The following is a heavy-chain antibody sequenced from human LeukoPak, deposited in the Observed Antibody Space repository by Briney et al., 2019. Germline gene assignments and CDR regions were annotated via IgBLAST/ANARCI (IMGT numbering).Heavy chain of an antibody. D-gene: IGHD1-26*01. Sequence: PGGSLRLSCAASGSSFSTHAMGWVRQAPGKGLEWVSVISGSGDNTCQADSVKGRFIISRDNSNNTLSVQMNSLRAEDTAVYYCVKGAKYSGSSVDYFYMDVWAKGTTVTVSS. CDR3: VKGAKYSGSSVDYFYMDV. V-gene: IGHV3-23*01. J-gene: IGHJ6*03. CDR2: ISGSGDNT. CDR1: GSSFSTHA.